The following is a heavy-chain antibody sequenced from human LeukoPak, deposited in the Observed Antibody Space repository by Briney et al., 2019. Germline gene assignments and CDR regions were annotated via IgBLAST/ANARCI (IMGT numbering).Heavy chain of an antibody. Sequence: GGSLRLSCAVSGFTFSGFWMSWVRQAPGKGLEWVANIKQDGSEKYYVDSVKGRFTISRDNAKNSLYLQMNSLRAEDTAVYYCAREWTPDDYGVYFDYWGQGTLVTVSS. CDR1: GFTFSGFW. CDR3: AREWTPDDYGVYFDY. V-gene: IGHV3-7*01. CDR2: IKQDGSEK. D-gene: IGHD4-17*01. J-gene: IGHJ4*02.